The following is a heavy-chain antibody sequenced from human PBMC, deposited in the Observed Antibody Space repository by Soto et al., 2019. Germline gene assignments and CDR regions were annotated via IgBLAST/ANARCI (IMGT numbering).Heavy chain of an antibody. CDR2: IHSSGTF. J-gene: IGHJ6*02. Sequence: ASETLSLTCTVSGASISNAYWSWIRQAAGKRLEWIGRIHSSGTFNYNPYLKSRVSISRDTSKNQISLKLSSVTAADTAVYYCARDNIVSKGYGMDVWGQGTTVTVSS. CDR3: ARDNIVSKGYGMDV. V-gene: IGHV4-4*07. CDR1: GASISNAY. D-gene: IGHD5-12*01.